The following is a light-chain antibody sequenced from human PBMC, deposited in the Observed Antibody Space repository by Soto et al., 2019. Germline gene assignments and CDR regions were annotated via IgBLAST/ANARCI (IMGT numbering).Light chain of an antibody. J-gene: IGLJ3*02. CDR3: ISYIPSTTTHWV. CDR2: EVY. V-gene: IGLV2-14*01. Sequence: QSALTQPASESGSPGQSITISCTGTNSDVGGYDRVSWYQHHPGKAPKLLIFEVYNRPSGISDRFSGSKSGDTASLTISGLQAEDEADYYCISYIPSTTTHWVFGGGTKLTVL. CDR1: NSDVGGYDR.